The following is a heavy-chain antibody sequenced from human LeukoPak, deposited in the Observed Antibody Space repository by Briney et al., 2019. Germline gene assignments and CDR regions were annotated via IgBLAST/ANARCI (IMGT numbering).Heavy chain of an antibody. CDR2: IYTSGST. CDR3: ARDLGGNYGSGRLNWFDP. Sequence: PSQTLSLTCTVSGVSISNSLYYWTWIRQPAGKGLEWIGRIYTSGSTNYNPSLKSRVTMSVDTSKNQFSLKLSSVTAADTAVYYCARDLGGNYGSGRLNWFDPWGQGTLVTVSS. D-gene: IGHD3-10*01. J-gene: IGHJ5*02. CDR1: GVSISNSLYY. V-gene: IGHV4-61*02.